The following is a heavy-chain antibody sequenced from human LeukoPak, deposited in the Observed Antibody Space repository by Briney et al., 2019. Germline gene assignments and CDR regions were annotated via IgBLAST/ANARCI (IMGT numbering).Heavy chain of an antibody. CDR3: AREAYSSSWYVY. J-gene: IGHJ4*02. CDR1: GGSISSSSYY. D-gene: IGHD6-13*01. V-gene: IGHV4-39*07. CDR2: IYYSGST. Sequence: PSETLSLTCTVSGGSISSSSYYWGWIRQPPGKGLEWIGSIYYSGSTYYNPSLKSRVTISVDTSKNQFSLKLSSVTAADTAVYYCAREAYSSSWYVYWGQGTLVTVSS.